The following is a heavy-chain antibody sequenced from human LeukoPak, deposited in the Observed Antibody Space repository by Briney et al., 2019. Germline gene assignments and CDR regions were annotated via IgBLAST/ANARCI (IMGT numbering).Heavy chain of an antibody. J-gene: IGHJ4*02. CDR3: TRRGALGMTTTKNLFDQ. V-gene: IGHV4-59*01. D-gene: IGHD5-24*01. CDR1: GGSISSYY. Sequence: SETLSLTCTVSGGSISSYYWSWIRQPPGKGLEWIGYIYYSGSTNYNPSLKSRVTISVETSKNEFSLKLRSVTAADTAVYYCTRRGALGMTTTKNLFDQWGQGILVTVSS. CDR2: IYYSGST.